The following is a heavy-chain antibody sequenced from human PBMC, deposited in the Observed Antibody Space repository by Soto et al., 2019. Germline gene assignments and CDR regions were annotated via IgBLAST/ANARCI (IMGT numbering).Heavy chain of an antibody. Sequence: GASVKVSCKASGGTFSSYAISWVRQAPGQGLEWMGGIIPIFGTANYAQKFQGRVTITADESTSTAYMELSSLRSEDTAVYYCARGSPVVKDIVVVPAPTYYYYYGMDVWGQGTTVTVSS. CDR1: GGTFSSYA. CDR3: ARGSPVVKDIVVVPAPTYYYYYGMDV. D-gene: IGHD2-2*01. V-gene: IGHV1-69*13. CDR2: IIPIFGTA. J-gene: IGHJ6*02.